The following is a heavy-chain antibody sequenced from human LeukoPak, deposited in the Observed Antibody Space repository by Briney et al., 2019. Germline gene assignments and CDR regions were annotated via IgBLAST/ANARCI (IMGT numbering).Heavy chain of an antibody. J-gene: IGHJ4*02. Sequence: GGSLRPSCAASGFTFSSYAMNWVRQAPGKGLEWVSVISGSGVSTYYADSVKGRFTISRDISKNTLYLQMNSLRAEDTAVYYCAKATYYFDSSGYATGLDYWGQGTLVTVSS. CDR1: GFTFSSYA. CDR2: ISGSGVST. CDR3: AKATYYFDSSGYATGLDY. D-gene: IGHD3-22*01. V-gene: IGHV3-23*01.